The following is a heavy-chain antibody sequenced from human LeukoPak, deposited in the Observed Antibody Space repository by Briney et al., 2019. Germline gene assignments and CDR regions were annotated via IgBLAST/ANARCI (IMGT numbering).Heavy chain of an antibody. CDR3: ARLRSKKELLWFGELFPDAFDI. J-gene: IGHJ3*02. CDR1: GGSISSYY. D-gene: IGHD3-10*01. CDR2: ISYRGST. V-gene: IGHV4-59*12. Sequence: SETLSLTCTVSGGSISSYYWSWIRQPPGKGLEWIAYISYRGSTDYKPSLKSRVTTSIDTSKNQVSLKLSSVTAADTAVYSCARLRSKKELLWFGELFPDAFDIWGQGTMVTVSS.